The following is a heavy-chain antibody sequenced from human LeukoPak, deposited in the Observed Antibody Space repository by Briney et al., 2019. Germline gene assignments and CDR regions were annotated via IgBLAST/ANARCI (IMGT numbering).Heavy chain of an antibody. CDR2: IKQDGSEK. CDR1: GFTFSTYW. Sequence: GGSLRLSCAASGFTFSTYWMSWVRQAPGRGLEWVVNIKQDGSEKYYVDSVKGRFTISRDNAKNSLYLQMNSLRVEDTAVYYCAKEDYYDRSGYYFQYWGQGTLVTVSS. D-gene: IGHD3-22*01. V-gene: IGHV3-7*01. CDR3: AKEDYYDRSGYYFQY. J-gene: IGHJ1*01.